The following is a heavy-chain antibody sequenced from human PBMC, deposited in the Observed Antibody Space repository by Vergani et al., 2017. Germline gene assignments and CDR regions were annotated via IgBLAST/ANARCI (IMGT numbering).Heavy chain of an antibody. Sequence: EVQLVESGGGLVKPGGSLRLSCAASGFTFSNAWMSWVRQAPGKGLEWVGRIKSKTDGGTTDYAAPVKGRFTISRDNSKNTLYLQMNSLRAEDTAVYYCAKNKAEQTELIDYWGQGTLVTVSS. CDR2: IKSKTDGGTT. CDR3: AKNKAEQTELIDY. J-gene: IGHJ4*02. D-gene: IGHD1-26*01. CDR1: GFTFSNAW. V-gene: IGHV3-15*01.